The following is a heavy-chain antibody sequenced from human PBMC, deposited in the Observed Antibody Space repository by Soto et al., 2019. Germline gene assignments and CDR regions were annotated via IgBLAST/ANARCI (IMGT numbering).Heavy chain of an antibody. CDR2: INHSGST. CDR1: GGSFSGYY. D-gene: IGHD6-13*01. CDR3: ARGWGIAAAGRTFDY. J-gene: IGHJ4*02. V-gene: IGHV4-34*01. Sequence: SETLSLTCAVYGGSFSGYYWSWIRQPPGKGLEWIGEINHSGSTNYNPSLKSRVTISVDTSKNQFSLKLSSVTAADTALYYCARGWGIAAAGRTFDYWGQGTLVTAPQ.